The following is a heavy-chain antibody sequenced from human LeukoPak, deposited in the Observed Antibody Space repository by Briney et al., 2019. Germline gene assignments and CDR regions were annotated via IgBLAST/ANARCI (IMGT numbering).Heavy chain of an antibody. V-gene: IGHV3-21*01. J-gene: IGHJ4*02. CDR3: ARGASNAPTDY. D-gene: IGHD1-1*01. CDR1: GFTFSSYS. CDR2: ISSSSNYI. Sequence: GGSLRLSCAASGFTFSSYSMNWVRQAPGKGLEWVSSISSSSNYIYYADSVKGRFTISRDNAKNSLYLQMNGLRAEDTAVYYCARGASNAPTDYWGQGTLVTVSS.